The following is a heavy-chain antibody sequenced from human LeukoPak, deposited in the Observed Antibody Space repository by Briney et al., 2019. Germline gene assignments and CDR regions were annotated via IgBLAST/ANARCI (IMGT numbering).Heavy chain of an antibody. CDR3: ARPLVGAALDY. CDR1: GFTFSRYG. D-gene: IGHD1-26*01. CDR2: IWYDGSNE. Sequence: GGSLRLSCAASGFTFSRYGMHWVRQAPGKGLEWVAVIWYDGSNEYYADSVKGRFTIYRDNSKNTLYLQMSSLRGGDTAVYYCARPLVGAALDYWGQGTLVTVSS. V-gene: IGHV3-33*01. J-gene: IGHJ4*02.